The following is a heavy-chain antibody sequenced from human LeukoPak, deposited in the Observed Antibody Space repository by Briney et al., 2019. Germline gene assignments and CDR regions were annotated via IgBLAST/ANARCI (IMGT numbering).Heavy chain of an antibody. CDR2: INPNSGGT. D-gene: IGHD2-2*01. CDR3: ARVSSSTSCYAEFDY. CDR1: GYTFTGYY. V-gene: IGHV1-2*02. J-gene: IGHJ4*02. Sequence: GASVTVSCKASGYTFTGYYMHWVRQAPGQGLEWMGWINPNSGGTNYAQKFQGRVTMTRDTSISTAYMELSRLRSGDTAVYYCARVSSSTSCYAEFDYWGQGTLVTVSS.